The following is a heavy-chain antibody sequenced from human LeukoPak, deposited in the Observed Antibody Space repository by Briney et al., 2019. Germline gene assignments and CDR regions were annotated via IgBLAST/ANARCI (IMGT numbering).Heavy chain of an antibody. V-gene: IGHV3-64D*09. D-gene: IGHD3-10*01. CDR1: GFILSSYG. Sequence: PGGSLRLSCSASGFILSSYGMHWVRQAPGKELRYVSAISSSGGTTYYADSVKGRFTISRDNSKNTLYLQMSSLTAEDTAMYYCVKPYGSGSYYDVWGQGTLVTVSS. CDR3: VKPYGSGSYYDV. CDR2: ISSSGGTT. J-gene: IGHJ4*02.